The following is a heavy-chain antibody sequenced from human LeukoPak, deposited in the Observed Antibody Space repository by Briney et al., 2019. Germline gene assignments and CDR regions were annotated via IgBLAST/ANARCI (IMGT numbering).Heavy chain of an antibody. V-gene: IGHV5-51*01. J-gene: IGHJ3*02. CDR3: ARRASPGLDAFDI. Sequence: GESLKISCKASGSFFITSWLGWVRQMPGRGLECMGNIYPGDSDTRYSPFFRGQVSISADKSISTAYLQWSSLKASDSAMYYCARRASPGLDAFDIWGQRTTVTVSS. CDR2: IYPGDSDT. CDR1: GSFFITSW.